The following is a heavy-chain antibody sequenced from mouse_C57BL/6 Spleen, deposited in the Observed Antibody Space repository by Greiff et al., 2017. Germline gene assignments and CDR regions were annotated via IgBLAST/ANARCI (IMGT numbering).Heavy chain of an antibody. J-gene: IGHJ1*03. CDR2: INPSSGYT. CDR3: APSSRGYFDV. Sequence: QVQLQQSGAELARPGASVKMSCKASGYTFTSYTMHWVKQRPGQGLEWIGYINPSSGYTKYNQKFKDKATLTADKSSSTAYMQLSSLTSEDAAVYYCAPSSRGYFDVWGTGTTVTVSS. V-gene: IGHV1-4*01. CDR1: GYTFTSYT. D-gene: IGHD1-1*01.